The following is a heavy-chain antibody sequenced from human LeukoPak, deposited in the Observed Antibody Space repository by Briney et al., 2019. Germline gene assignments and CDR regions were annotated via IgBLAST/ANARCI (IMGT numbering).Heavy chain of an antibody. Sequence: GGSLRLSCAASGYTFSSYWMNWVRQAPGQGLEWVANIKQDGSEKYYVQTVKGRFTISRDNAKSTLYLQMNSLRAEDPAVYYCGRVGVYCSSTSCYDCDYFDYWGQGTLVTVSS. CDR1: GYTFSSYW. D-gene: IGHD2-2*01. V-gene: IGHV3-7*02. J-gene: IGHJ4*02. CDR2: IKQDGSEK. CDR3: GRVGVYCSSTSCYDCDYFDY.